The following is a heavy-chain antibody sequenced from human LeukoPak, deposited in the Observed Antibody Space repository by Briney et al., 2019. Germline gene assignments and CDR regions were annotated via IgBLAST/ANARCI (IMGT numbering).Heavy chain of an antibody. CDR1: GGSFSGYY. CDR3: ATVRDLGAY. D-gene: IGHD3-10*01. CDR2: INHSGST. Sequence: SETLSLTCAVYGGSFSGYYWSWIRQPPGKGLEWIGEINHSGSTNYNPSLKSRVTISVDTSKNQFSLKLSSVTAADTAVYYCATVRDLGAYWGQGTLVTVSS. V-gene: IGHV4-34*01. J-gene: IGHJ4*02.